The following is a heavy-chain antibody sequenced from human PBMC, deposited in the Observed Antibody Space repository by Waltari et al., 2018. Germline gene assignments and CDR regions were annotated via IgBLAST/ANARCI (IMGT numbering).Heavy chain of an antibody. CDR1: GGSFSSQA. V-gene: IGHV1-69*01. CDR3: ARAQYLYGFRGPADNYCATDV. D-gene: IGHD3-10*01. Sequence: QVQLVQSGAEVKQPGSSVKVSCKPSGGSFSSQAISWVRQAPGQGLEWMGGIIPIFGPANHPQKFQDRLTITADESTTTSYMGLSSLRSDDTAVYYCARAQYLYGFRGPADNYCATDVVGQGTTVAVSS. J-gene: IGHJ6*02. CDR2: IIPIFGPA.